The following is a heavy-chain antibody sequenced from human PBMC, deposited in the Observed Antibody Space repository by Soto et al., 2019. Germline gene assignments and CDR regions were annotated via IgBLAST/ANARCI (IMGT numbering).Heavy chain of an antibody. CDR3: TAPRYSSSSGYYYGMDV. CDR1: GFTFSNAW. D-gene: IGHD6-6*01. CDR2: IKSKTDGGTT. J-gene: IGHJ6*02. V-gene: IGHV3-15*07. Sequence: GGSLRLSCAASGFTFSNAWMNWVRQAPGKGLEWVGRIKSKTDGGTTDYAAPVKGRFTISRDDSKNTLYLQMNSLKTEDTAVYYCTAPRYSSSSGYYYGMDVWGQGTTVTVS.